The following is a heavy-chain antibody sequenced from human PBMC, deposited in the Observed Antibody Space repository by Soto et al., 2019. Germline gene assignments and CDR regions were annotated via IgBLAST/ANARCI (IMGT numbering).Heavy chain of an antibody. CDR3: TIEGAYPGPDFDY. Sequence: GGSLRLSCSASGFTFSDRYMDWVRQAPGKGLEWVGRTKNKANSYTTEYAASVKGRFTISRDYSRDSVYLQMNSLKTDDTAVYYCTIEGAYPGPDFDYWGQGTLVTVSS. D-gene: IGHD3-16*01. V-gene: IGHV3-72*01. J-gene: IGHJ4*02. CDR2: TKNKANSYTT. CDR1: GFTFSDRY.